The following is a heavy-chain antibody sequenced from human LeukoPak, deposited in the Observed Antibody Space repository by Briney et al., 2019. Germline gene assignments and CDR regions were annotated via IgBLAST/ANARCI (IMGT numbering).Heavy chain of an antibody. J-gene: IGHJ4*02. V-gene: IGHV3-23*01. CDR3: ARDGYYDGSGYS. CDR1: GFTLSNAW. CDR2: ISGSGGST. Sequence: LPGGSLRLSCVASGFTLSNAWMSWVRQAPGKGLEWVSGISGSGGSTYYADSVKGQFTISRDNRKKYLYLHMNSLRIEDTAFYYCARDGYYDGSGYSWGQGTLVTVSS. D-gene: IGHD3-22*01.